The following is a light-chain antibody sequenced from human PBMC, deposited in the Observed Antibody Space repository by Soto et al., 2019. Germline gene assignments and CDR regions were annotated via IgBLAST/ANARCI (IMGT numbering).Light chain of an antibody. CDR3: QQYNSYWT. V-gene: IGKV1-5*01. CDR2: DAS. J-gene: IGKJ1*01. Sequence: DIQMTQSPSTLSASVGDRVTITCRASQSISSWLAWYQQKPGKAPKLLIYDASSLESGVPSRFRGSGSGTEFTITISSLQPADFATYYCQQYNSYWTFGQGTKVEIK. CDR1: QSISSW.